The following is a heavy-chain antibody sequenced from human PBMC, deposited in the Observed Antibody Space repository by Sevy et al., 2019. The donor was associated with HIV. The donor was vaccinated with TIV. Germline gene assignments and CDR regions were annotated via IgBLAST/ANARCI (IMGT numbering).Heavy chain of an antibody. Sequence: GGSLSLSCAASGFTFSSYAMHWVRQAPGKGLEWVEVISYDGSNKYYADSVKGRFTISRDNSKNTLYLQMNSLRAEDTAVYYCARDPETSSGWYYYYYGMDVWGQGTTVTVSS. J-gene: IGHJ6*02. CDR3: ARDPETSSGWYYYYYGMDV. D-gene: IGHD6-19*01. CDR1: GFTFSSYA. CDR2: ISYDGSNK. V-gene: IGHV3-30-3*01.